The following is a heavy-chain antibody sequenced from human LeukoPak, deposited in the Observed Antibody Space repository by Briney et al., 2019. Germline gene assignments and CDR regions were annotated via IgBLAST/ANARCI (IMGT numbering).Heavy chain of an antibody. V-gene: IGHV4-59*05. J-gene: IGHJ6*03. CDR2: IYYSGST. Sequence: SETLSLTCTVSGGSISSYYWSWIRQPAGKGLEWIGSIYYSGSTYYNPSLKSRVTISVDTSKNQFSLKLSSVTAADTAVYYCARQGVRAYYYMDVWGKGTTVTISS. CDR1: GGSISSYY. CDR3: ARQGVRAYYYMDV. D-gene: IGHD3-10*01.